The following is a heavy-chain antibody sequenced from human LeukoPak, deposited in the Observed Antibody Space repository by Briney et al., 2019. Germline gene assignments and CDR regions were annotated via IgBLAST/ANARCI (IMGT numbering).Heavy chain of an antibody. V-gene: IGHV3-23*01. CDR3: ARHLLWFGELSGGFDY. D-gene: IGHD3-10*01. J-gene: IGHJ4*02. CDR1: GFTFSSYA. CDR2: ISGSGGST. Sequence: GGSLRLSCAASGFTFSSYAMSWVRQAPGKGLEWVSAISGSGGSTYYADSVKGRFTISRDNSRNTLYLQMNSLRAEDTAVYYCARHLLWFGELSGGFDYWGQGTLVTVSS.